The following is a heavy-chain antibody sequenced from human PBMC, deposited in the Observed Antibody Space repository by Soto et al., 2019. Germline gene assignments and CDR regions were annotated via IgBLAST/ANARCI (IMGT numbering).Heavy chain of an antibody. CDR1: GFNFDDYA. V-gene: IGHV3-9*01. Sequence: EEQLVESGGGLVQPGRSLRLSCVASGFNFDDYAMHWVRQTAGKGLEWVAGISWNSDYIDYADSVKGRFTISRDNAENSLYWERSSLRVDDTASYYCAKDRCSSTRCYPGGMDVWGQGTTVTVS. J-gene: IGHJ6*02. D-gene: IGHD2-2*01. CDR3: AKDRCSSTRCYPGGMDV. CDR2: ISWNSDYI.